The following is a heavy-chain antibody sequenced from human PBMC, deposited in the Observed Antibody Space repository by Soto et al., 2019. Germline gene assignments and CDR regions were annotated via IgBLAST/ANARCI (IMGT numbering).Heavy chain of an antibody. CDR1: GFTFNDYT. J-gene: IGHJ4*02. D-gene: IGHD7-27*01. CDR3: AKDTLGYFDY. CDR2: INWDGSST. V-gene: IGHV3-43*01. Sequence: GGSLRLSCAASGFTFNDYTMHWVRQAPGKGLEWVSLINWDGSSTYYADSVKGRFAISRDNSNASLYLQMNSLRTEDTALYYCAKDTLGYFDYWGQGTPVTVSS.